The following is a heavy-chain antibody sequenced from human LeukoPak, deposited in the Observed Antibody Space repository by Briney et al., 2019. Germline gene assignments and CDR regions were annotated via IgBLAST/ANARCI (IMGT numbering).Heavy chain of an antibody. D-gene: IGHD3-10*01. Sequence: SETLSLTCSVSGGSMTSGSHYWGWVRQPPGKGLEWIGNICYSGSTYYNPSLKSRVAIFIDTSKNDFSLALTSVTAADAGVYYCARRLGDPFYYMDVWGRGTTVTVSS. V-gene: IGHV4-39*02. CDR3: ARRLGDPFYYMDV. J-gene: IGHJ6*03. CDR1: GGSMTSGSHY. CDR2: ICYSGST.